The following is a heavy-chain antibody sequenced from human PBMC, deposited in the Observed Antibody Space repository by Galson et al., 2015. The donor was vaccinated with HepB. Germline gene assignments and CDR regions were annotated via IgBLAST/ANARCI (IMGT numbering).Heavy chain of an antibody. Sequence: SLRLSCAASGFTFSSYVMSWVRQAPGQGLEWVSGISGSGDSTYYADSVKGRFTISRDNSKNTLYLQMNSLRDEDTAIYYCARDRCRSTSCFNVNWFGPWGQGTLVTVSS. CDR2: ISGSGDST. V-gene: IGHV3-23*01. CDR3: ARDRCRSTSCFNVNWFGP. CDR1: GFTFSSYV. J-gene: IGHJ5*02. D-gene: IGHD2-2*01.